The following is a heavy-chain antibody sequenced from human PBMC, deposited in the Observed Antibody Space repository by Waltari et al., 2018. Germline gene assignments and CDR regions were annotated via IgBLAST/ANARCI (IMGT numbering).Heavy chain of an antibody. D-gene: IGHD2-8*01. CDR1: GFTFTGYA. CDR2: INGRGGKT. Sequence: EGQLLESGGGMAQPGGSLRLSCVASGFTFTGYALAWVRQAPGKGLEWVSPINGRGGKTFYGDSVQGRFTLSRDISKNTLYLQLNSLTDDDTAVYYCARGNGVYWYFDLWGRGTLVTVSS. CDR3: ARGNGVYWYFDL. J-gene: IGHJ2*01. V-gene: IGHV3-23*01.